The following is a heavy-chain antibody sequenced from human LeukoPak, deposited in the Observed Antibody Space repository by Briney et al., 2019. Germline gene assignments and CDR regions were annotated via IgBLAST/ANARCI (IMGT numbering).Heavy chain of an antibody. D-gene: IGHD1-1*01. CDR1: GGSIDSGGHY. Sequence: SETLSLTCTVSGGSIDSGGHYWSWVRQHPGKGLEWIGYIYYSGSTFYNPSLKSRVTISVDTSKSQFSLKLNSVTAADTAVYYCARAAPLVAWNPDAFDIWGQGTMATVSS. CDR2: IYYSGST. CDR3: ARAAPLVAWNPDAFDI. J-gene: IGHJ3*02. V-gene: IGHV4-31*03.